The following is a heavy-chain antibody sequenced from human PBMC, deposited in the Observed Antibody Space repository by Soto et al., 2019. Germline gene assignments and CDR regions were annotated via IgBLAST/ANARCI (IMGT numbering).Heavy chain of an antibody. D-gene: IGHD3-9*01. CDR3: ARSYFESIYYDILTGWEKNWFDP. CDR2: INHSGSP. Sequence: TSETLSLTCGLSGSLPVGSLSTYFWTWIRQPPGKGLEWIGEINHSGSPNYSPSLRGRVTISLDTSKKQFSLNLSSVTAADTAVYYCARSYFESIYYDILTGWEKNWFDPWGQGTLVTVSS. J-gene: IGHJ5*02. CDR1: GSLPVGSLSTYF. V-gene: IGHV4-34*01.